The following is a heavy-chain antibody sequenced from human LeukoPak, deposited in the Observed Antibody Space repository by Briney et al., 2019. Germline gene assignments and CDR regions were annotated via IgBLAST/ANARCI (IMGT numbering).Heavy chain of an antibody. CDR3: ARDLIPFDAFDI. CDR1: GGSISSSSYY. CDR2: IYYSGST. Sequence: SETLSLACTVSGGSISSSSYYWGWIRQPPGKGLEWIGSIYYSGSTYYNPSLKSRVTISVDTSKNQFSLKLSSVTAADTAVYYCARDLIPFDAFDIWGQGTMVTVSS. V-gene: IGHV4-39*02. J-gene: IGHJ3*02. D-gene: IGHD3-16*01.